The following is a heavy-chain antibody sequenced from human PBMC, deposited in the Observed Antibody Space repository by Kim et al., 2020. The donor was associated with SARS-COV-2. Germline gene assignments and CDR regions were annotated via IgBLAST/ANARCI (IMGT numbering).Heavy chain of an antibody. D-gene: IGHD1-26*01. CDR2: IYSSGST. CDR3: SRGRKPRFGYAYDI. V-gene: IGHV4-4*09. CDR1: GDSIIDYY. J-gene: IGHJ3*02. Sequence: SETLSLTCSVSGDSIIDYYWSWIRQPPGKELEFIGYIYSSGSTTYSPSLKSRVTMSVDTSKNHFSLTLNSVTAAATTLYFCSRGRKPRFGYAYDIWGQGT.